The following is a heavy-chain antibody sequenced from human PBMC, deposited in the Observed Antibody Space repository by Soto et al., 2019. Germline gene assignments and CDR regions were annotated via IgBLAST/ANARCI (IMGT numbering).Heavy chain of an antibody. CDR2: ISYDGSNK. D-gene: IGHD3-22*01. V-gene: IGHV3-30-3*01. Sequence: GGSLRLSCAASGFTFSSYAMHWVRQAPGKGLEWVAVISYDGSNKYYADSVKGRFTISRDNSKNTLYLQMNSLRAEDTAVYYCARVGLKYYYDSSGYEYWGQGTLVTVSS. CDR1: GFTFSSYA. J-gene: IGHJ4*02. CDR3: ARVGLKYYYDSSGYEY.